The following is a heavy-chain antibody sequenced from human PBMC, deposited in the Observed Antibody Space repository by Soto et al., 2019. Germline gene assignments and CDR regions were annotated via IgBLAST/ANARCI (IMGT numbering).Heavy chain of an antibody. D-gene: IGHD1-26*01. Sequence: PGGSLRLSCAASGFTFSSYAMNWVRQAPGKGLEWVGRIKSKTDGGTTDYAAPVKGRFTISRDDSKNTLYLQMNSLKTEDTAVYYCTVPGVGATAGYYYYYMDVWGKGTTVTVSS. CDR1: GFTFSSYA. J-gene: IGHJ6*03. CDR3: TVPGVGATAGYYYYYMDV. CDR2: IKSKTDGGTT. V-gene: IGHV3-15*07.